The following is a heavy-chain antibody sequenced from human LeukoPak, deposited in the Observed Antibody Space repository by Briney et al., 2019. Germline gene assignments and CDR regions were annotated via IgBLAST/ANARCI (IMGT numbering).Heavy chain of an antibody. V-gene: IGHV1-2*02. D-gene: IGHD3-16*02. CDR1: GYTFTGYY. CDR3: ARDKLGLGELSLYDQ. J-gene: IGHJ5*02. Sequence: GASVKVSCKASGYTFTGYYMHWVRQAPGQGLEWMGWINPNSGVTNYAQKFQGRVTMTRDTSISTVYMELSRLTSDDTAMYYCARDKLGLGELSLYDQWGQGTLVTVFS. CDR2: INPNSGVT.